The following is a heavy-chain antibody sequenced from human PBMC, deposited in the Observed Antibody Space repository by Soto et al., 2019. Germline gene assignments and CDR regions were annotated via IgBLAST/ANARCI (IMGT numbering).Heavy chain of an antibody. J-gene: IGHJ4*02. CDR1: GGSISSSNW. CDR2: IYHSGST. CDR3: ASTVTICCHEGDFDY. V-gene: IGHV4-4*02. D-gene: IGHD4-4*01. Sequence: SETLSLTCAVSGGSISSSNWWSWGRQPPGKGLEGIGEIYHSGSTNYNTSLKSRVTISVDKSKNKLSLKQSTVTAADTAVYYCASTVTICCHEGDFDYWGQGTLVTVSS.